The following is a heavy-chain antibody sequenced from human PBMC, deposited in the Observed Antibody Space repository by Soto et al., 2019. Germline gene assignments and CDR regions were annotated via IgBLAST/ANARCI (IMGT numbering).Heavy chain of an antibody. CDR3: ARGAHYSSPFRWFDP. J-gene: IGHJ5*02. V-gene: IGHV4-31*03. CDR1: GGSISSGGYY. CDR2: IYYSGST. Sequence: QVQLQESGPGLVKPSQTLSLTCTVSGGSISSGGYYWSWIRQHPGKGLEWIGYIYYSGSTYYNPSLKSRVTISVDTSENQFSLKLSSVTAADTAVYYCARGAHYSSPFRWFDPWGQGTLVTVSS. D-gene: IGHD6-13*01.